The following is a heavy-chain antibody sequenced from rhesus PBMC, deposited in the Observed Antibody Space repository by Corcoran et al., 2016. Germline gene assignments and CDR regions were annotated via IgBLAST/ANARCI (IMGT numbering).Heavy chain of an antibody. CDR1: GGSISDDYY. J-gene: IGHJ4*01. V-gene: IGHV4-106*01. D-gene: IGHD3-34*01. Sequence: QVQLQESGPGLVKPSETLSLTCAVSGGSISDDYYWSWIRQPPGKGLEWIGYIYGSGGGTNYNPSLKIRVTISIATSKNQFSLKLSSVTAADTAMYYCARDLGGFDYWGQGVLVTVSS. CDR3: ARDLGGFDY. CDR2: IYGSGGGT.